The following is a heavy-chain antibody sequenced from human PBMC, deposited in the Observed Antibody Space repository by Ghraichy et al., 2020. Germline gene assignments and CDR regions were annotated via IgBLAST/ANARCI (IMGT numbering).Heavy chain of an antibody. J-gene: IGHJ5*02. Sequence: SETLSLTCTVSGGAITSYYWSWIRQPPGKGLEWIGYVYYSGSTTYNPSLKSRVTISVDTSKKQFSLKLRSVTAADTAVYFCARDRGKASWFDPWGQGTLVTVSS. V-gene: IGHV4-59*01. CDR2: VYYSGST. CDR3: ARDRGKASWFDP. D-gene: IGHD4-23*01. CDR1: GGAITSYY.